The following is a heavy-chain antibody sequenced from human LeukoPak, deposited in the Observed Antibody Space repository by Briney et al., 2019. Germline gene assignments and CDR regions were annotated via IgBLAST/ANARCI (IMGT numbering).Heavy chain of an antibody. CDR3: AKERLTTTTFDS. D-gene: IGHD4-11*01. V-gene: IGHV3-23*01. CDR1: GLTFSNYA. Sequence: GGSLRLSCAASGLTFSNYAMRWIRQAPGKGLEWVSLISGSGGSTYYADSVKGRFTISRDNGKNTLSLQMNSLRAEDTALYYCAKERLTTTTFDSWGRGTLVTVSS. CDR2: ISGSGGST. J-gene: IGHJ4*02.